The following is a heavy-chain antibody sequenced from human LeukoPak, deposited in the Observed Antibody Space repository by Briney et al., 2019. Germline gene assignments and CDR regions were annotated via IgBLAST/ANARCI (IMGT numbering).Heavy chain of an antibody. CDR1: GYSISSGYC. J-gene: IGHJ4*02. Sequence: SETLSLTCAVAGYSISSGYCWGWVRQPPGKGLQYIGTLCQSGSSYSNPSLQSRVTISTDTSRNQFSLSLTSVTAADTAIYYSGRIDWVFDYWGQGTLVTVSS. D-gene: IGHD3-9*01. V-gene: IGHV4-38-2*01. CDR2: LCQSGSS. CDR3: GRIDWVFDY.